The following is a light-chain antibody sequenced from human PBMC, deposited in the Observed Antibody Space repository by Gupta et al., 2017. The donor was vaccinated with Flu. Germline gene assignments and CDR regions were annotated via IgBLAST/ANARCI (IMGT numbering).Light chain of an antibody. CDR3: QQVNSSPLT. CDR2: AAS. V-gene: IGKV1-9*01. Sequence: DIQLTQSPSFLSASVGDRVTITCRASQGISSYLAWYQRKPGKAPKVLIYAASTLQSGVPSRFSGSGSGTEFTLTISSLQPEDFATYYCQQVNSSPLTFGGGTKVEIK. CDR1: QGISSY. J-gene: IGKJ4*01.